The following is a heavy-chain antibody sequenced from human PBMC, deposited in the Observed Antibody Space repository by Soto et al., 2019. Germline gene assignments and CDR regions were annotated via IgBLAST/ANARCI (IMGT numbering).Heavy chain of an antibody. Sequence: HVQLQESGPGLVKPSQTLSLTCIVSGGSISSNDFYWSWLRQHPGKGLEWIGYIYYRGNTYYIPSLKSRVTILVDTSKNQFALKVSSVTAADTAVYYCARLGGSWKSWFDPWGQGTLGTVSS. CDR2: IYYRGNT. CDR1: GGSISSNDFY. CDR3: ARLGGSWKSWFDP. D-gene: IGHD6-13*01. V-gene: IGHV4-31*03. J-gene: IGHJ5*02.